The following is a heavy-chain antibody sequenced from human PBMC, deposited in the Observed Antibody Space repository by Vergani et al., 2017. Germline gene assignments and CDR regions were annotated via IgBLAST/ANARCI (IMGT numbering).Heavy chain of an antibody. J-gene: IGHJ4*02. CDR1: GFTFSSYS. CDR3: AREGGCSGGSCVNYY. Sequence: EVQLVESGGGLVKPGGSLRLSCAASGFTFSSYSMNWVRQAPGQGLEWVSSISSSGSYIYYAESVKGRFTIARDNAKNSLYLQMNSLRAEDTAVYYCAREGGCSGGSCVNYYWGQGTLVTVSS. D-gene: IGHD2-15*01. V-gene: IGHV3-21*01. CDR2: ISSSGSYI.